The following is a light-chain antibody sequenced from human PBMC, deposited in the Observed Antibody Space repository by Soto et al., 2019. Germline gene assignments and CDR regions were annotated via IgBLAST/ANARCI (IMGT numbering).Light chain of an antibody. CDR2: DVT. Sequence: QSALTQPRSVSGSPGQSVTISCTGTSSDVGGYNYVSWYQQHPGKAPKLMSYDVTKRPSGVPDRFSGSKSGNMASLTISGLQAEDEADYYCCSYAGSFTFVFGTGTKLTVL. V-gene: IGLV2-11*01. J-gene: IGLJ1*01. CDR1: SSDVGGYNY. CDR3: CSYAGSFTFV.